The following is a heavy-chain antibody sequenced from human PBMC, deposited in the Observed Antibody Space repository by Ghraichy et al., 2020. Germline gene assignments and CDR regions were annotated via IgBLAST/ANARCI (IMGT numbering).Heavy chain of an antibody. V-gene: IGHV4-59*01. Sequence: SETLSLTCTVSGGSISSYYWSWIRQPPGKGLEWIGYIYYSGSTNYNPSLKSRVTISVDTSKNQFSLKLSSVTAADTAVYYCARGRSGYSYGGYYYYYMDVWGKGTTVTVSS. CDR2: IYYSGST. J-gene: IGHJ6*03. CDR3: ARGRSGYSYGGYYYYYMDV. CDR1: GGSISSYY. D-gene: IGHD5-18*01.